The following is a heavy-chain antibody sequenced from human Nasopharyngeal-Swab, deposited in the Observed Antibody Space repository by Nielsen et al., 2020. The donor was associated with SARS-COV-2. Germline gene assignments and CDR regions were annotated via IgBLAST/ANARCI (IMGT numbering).Heavy chain of an antibody. CDR3: ARDTPLYQSYGMDV. D-gene: IGHD2-2*02. CDR2: ISSSSSYI. V-gene: IGHV3-21*01. J-gene: IGHJ6*02. Sequence: GESLEISCAASGFTFSSYSMNWVRQAPGKGLEWVSSISSSSSYIYYADSVKGRFTISRDNAKNSLYLQMNSLRAEDTAVYYCARDTPLYQSYGMDVWGQGTTVIVSS. CDR1: GFTFSSYS.